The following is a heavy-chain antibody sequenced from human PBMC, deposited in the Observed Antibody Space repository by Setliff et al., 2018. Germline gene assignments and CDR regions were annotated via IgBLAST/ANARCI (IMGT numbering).Heavy chain of an antibody. Sequence: SETLSLTCTVSGGSISSYYWSWIRQPPGKGLEWIGYIYYSGSTSYYNPSLKSRVTISVDTSKNQFSLKLSSVTAADTAVYYCARGRNIAARLLDSWGQGTLVTVSS. J-gene: IGHJ4*02. CDR3: ARGRNIAARLLDS. V-gene: IGHV4-59*12. D-gene: IGHD6-6*01. CDR2: IYYSGSTS. CDR1: GGSISSYY.